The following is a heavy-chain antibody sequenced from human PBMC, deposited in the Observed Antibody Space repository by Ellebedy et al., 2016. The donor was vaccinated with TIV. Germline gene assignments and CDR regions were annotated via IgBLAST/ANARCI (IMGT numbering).Heavy chain of an antibody. CDR2: TYYRSKWYN. Sequence: SQTLSLTCAISGDSVPSNSAGCNWIRQSPSRGLEWLERTYYRSKWYNDYAVSVKSRITINPDTSKNQFSLQLNSVTPEDTAVYYCARDLPYSSGWYSIWGQGTLVTVSS. V-gene: IGHV6-1*01. D-gene: IGHD6-19*01. CDR3: ARDLPYSSGWYSI. J-gene: IGHJ4*02. CDR1: GDSVPSNSAG.